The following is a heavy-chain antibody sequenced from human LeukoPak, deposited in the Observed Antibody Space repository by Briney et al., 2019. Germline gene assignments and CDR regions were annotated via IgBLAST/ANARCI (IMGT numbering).Heavy chain of an antibody. Sequence: GGSLRLSCAASGFTFSSYSMNWVRQAPGKGLEWVSSISSSSSYIYYADSVKGRFTISRDNAKNSLYLQMNSLRAEDTAVYYCARDRVGAAAGTEYYYGMDVWGQGTTVTVSS. D-gene: IGHD6-13*01. V-gene: IGHV3-21*01. CDR2: ISSSSSYI. J-gene: IGHJ6*02. CDR1: GFTFSSYS. CDR3: ARDRVGAAAGTEYYYGMDV.